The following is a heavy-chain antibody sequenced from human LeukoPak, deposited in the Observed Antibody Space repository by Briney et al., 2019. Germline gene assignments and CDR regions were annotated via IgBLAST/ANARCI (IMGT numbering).Heavy chain of an antibody. Sequence: SETLSLTCTVSGGSISSYYWSWIRQPAGKGLEWIGRIYTSGSTNYNPSLKSRVTMSVDTSKNQFSLKLSSVTAADTAVYYCARGSITMVRGVIGYYYYMDVWGKGTTVTVSS. J-gene: IGHJ6*03. V-gene: IGHV4-4*07. CDR2: IYTSGST. CDR1: GGSISSYY. D-gene: IGHD3-10*01. CDR3: ARGSITMVRGVIGYYYYMDV.